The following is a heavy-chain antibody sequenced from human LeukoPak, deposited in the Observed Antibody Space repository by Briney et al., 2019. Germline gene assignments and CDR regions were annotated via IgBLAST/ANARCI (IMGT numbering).Heavy chain of an antibody. CDR3: TGSSSWFFELDNWFDP. V-gene: IGHV1-18*01. CDR2: ISAYNGNT. J-gene: IGHJ5*02. CDR1: GYTFTSYG. D-gene: IGHD6-13*01. Sequence: GASVKVSCKASGYTFTSYGISWVRQAPGQGLEWMGWISAYNGNTNYAQKLQGRVTMTTDTSASTAYMELSSLRSEDTAVYYCTGSSSWFFELDNWFDPWGQGTLVTVSS.